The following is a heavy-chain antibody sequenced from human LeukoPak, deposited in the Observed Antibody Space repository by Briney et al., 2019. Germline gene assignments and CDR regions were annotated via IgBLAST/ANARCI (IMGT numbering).Heavy chain of an antibody. CDR2: ISYDGSNK. CDR3: AKDAGLTGTFDY. D-gene: IGHD1-7*01. Sequence: GGSLRLSCAASGFTFSSYGMHWVRQAPGKGLEWVAVISYDGSNKYYADSVKGRFTISRDNSKSTLYLQMNSLRAEDTAVYYCAKDAGLTGTFDYWGQGTLVTVSS. CDR1: GFTFSSYG. V-gene: IGHV3-30*18. J-gene: IGHJ4*02.